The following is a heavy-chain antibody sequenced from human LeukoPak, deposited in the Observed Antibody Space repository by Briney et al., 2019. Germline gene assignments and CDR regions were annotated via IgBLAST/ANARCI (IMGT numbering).Heavy chain of an antibody. CDR3: AKRIAVVGPYFDY. D-gene: IGHD6-19*01. J-gene: IGHJ4*02. CDR1: GFTFNNYA. CDR2: ISVSGGST. Sequence: PGGSLRLSCAASGFTFNNYAMSWVRQAPGKGLEWVSAISVSGGSTYYADSVKGRFTISRDNSKNTLYLQMDSLRAEDTAVYYCAKRIAVVGPYFDYWGQGTLVTVS. V-gene: IGHV3-23*01.